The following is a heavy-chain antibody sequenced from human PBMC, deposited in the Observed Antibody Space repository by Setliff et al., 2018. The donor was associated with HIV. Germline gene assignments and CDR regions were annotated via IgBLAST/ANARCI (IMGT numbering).Heavy chain of an antibody. J-gene: IGHJ4*02. CDR2: ITSSSDTI. Sequence: GGSLRLSCAASGFTFSSYSMSWVRQAPGKGLEWVSYITSSSDTIYYADSVKGRFTISRDNARNSLYLQMNSLRAEDTAVYYCARVSGELPLDYWGQGTLVTVSS. D-gene: IGHD1-26*01. CDR3: ARVSGELPLDY. CDR1: GFTFSSYS. V-gene: IGHV3-48*01.